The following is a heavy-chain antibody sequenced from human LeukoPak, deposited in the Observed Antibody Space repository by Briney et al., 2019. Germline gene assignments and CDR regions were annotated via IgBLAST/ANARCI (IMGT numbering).Heavy chain of an antibody. Sequence: GGSLRLSCAASGFTFSSYGMHWVRQAPGKGLEWVAVISYDGSSKYYADSVKGRFTISRDNSKNTLYLQMNGLRAEDTAVYYCAKAILGYCSSTSCPMDVWGQGTTVTVSS. CDR2: ISYDGSSK. J-gene: IGHJ6*02. D-gene: IGHD2-2*01. CDR3: AKAILGYCSSTSCPMDV. V-gene: IGHV3-30*18. CDR1: GFTFSSYG.